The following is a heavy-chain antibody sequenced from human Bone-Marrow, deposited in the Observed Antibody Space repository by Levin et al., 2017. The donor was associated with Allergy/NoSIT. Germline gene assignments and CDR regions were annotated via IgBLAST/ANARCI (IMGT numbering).Heavy chain of an antibody. V-gene: IGHV4-59*01. Sequence: PSETLSLTCTVSGGSISRFYWSWIRQSPGKGLEWIGYIHYSGSSNYNPSLKSRVTMSADTSKSQFSLTLTSVTAADTAVYYCARDRVVAGLGRFDYWGQGALVTVSS. J-gene: IGHJ4*02. CDR1: GGSISRFY. D-gene: IGHD3-16*01. CDR3: ARDRVVAGLGRFDY. CDR2: IHYSGSS.